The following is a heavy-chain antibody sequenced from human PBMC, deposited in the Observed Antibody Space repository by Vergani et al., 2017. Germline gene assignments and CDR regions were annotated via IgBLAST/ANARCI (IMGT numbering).Heavy chain of an antibody. CDR1: GYTFTSYG. V-gene: IGHV1-18*01. D-gene: IGHD2-2*01. CDR3: ARDRSTIIVGVPAASYMDV. J-gene: IGHJ6*03. Sequence: QVQLVQSGAEVKKPGASVKVSCKASGYTFTSYGISWVRQAPGQGLEWMGWISAYNGNTNYAQKLQGRVTMTTDTSTSTAYMELRSLRSDDTAVYYCARDRSTIIVGVPAASYMDVWGKGTTVTVSS. CDR2: ISAYNGNT.